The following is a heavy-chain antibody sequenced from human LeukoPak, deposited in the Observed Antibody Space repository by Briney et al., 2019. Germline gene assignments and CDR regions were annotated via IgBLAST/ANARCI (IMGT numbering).Heavy chain of an antibody. V-gene: IGHV4-61*02. CDR1: GGSISSGSYY. D-gene: IGHD6-13*01. Sequence: SETLSLTCTVSGGSISSGSYYWSWIRQPVGKGLEWIGRIYTSGSTNYNPSLKSRVTISVDTSKNQFSLKLSSVTAADTAVYYCARDRSSWYEEYYYGMDVWGQGTTVTVSS. J-gene: IGHJ6*02. CDR3: ARDRSSWYEEYYYGMDV. CDR2: IYTSGST.